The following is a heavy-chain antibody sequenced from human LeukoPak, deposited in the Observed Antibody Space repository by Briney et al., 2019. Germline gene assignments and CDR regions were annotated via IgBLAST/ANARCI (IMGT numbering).Heavy chain of an antibody. D-gene: IGHD1-26*01. CDR1: GFTFRSYW. CDR3: TREVSGSSYSEY. J-gene: IGHJ4*02. Sequence: PGGSLRLSCAASGFTFRSYWMHWVRHVPGKGLVWVSRINSDGSSISYADSVEGRFTISRDNAKNTLYLQMNSLRADDTAVYYCTREVSGSSYSEYWGQGTLVTVSS. V-gene: IGHV3-74*01. CDR2: INSDGSSI.